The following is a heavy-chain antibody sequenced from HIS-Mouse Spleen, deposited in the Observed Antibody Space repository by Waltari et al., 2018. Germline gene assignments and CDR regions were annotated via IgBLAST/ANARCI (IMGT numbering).Heavy chain of an antibody. Sequence: QVQLVESGGGVVQPGRSLRSSWAAPGFPFISFAMPWVRQAPGKGLEWVAVISYDGSNKYYADSVKGRFTISRDNSKNTLYLQMNSLRAEDTAVYYCARRRSYFDYWGQGTLVTVSS. CDR3: ARRRSYFDY. V-gene: IGHV3-30-3*01. CDR1: GFPFISFA. CDR2: ISYDGSNK. J-gene: IGHJ4*02.